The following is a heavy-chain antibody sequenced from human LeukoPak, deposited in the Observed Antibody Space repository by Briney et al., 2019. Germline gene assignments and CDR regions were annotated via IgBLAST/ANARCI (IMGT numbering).Heavy chain of an antibody. J-gene: IGHJ4*02. Sequence: SETLSLTCTVSGGSISSYYWSWIRQPPGKGLEWIGYIYYSGSTNYNPSLKSRVTISVDTSKNQFSLKLSSVTAADTAVYYYARHYSNYGYFDYWGQGTLVTVSS. CDR2: IYYSGST. CDR3: ARHYSNYGYFDY. V-gene: IGHV4-59*08. CDR1: GGSISSYY. D-gene: IGHD4-11*01.